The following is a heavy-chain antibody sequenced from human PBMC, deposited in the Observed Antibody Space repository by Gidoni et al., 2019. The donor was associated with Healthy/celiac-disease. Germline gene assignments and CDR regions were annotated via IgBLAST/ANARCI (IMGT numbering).Heavy chain of an antibody. J-gene: IGHJ4*02. CDR1: GGSFSGYY. V-gene: IGHV4-34*01. CDR3: ARGGKRGYSYGSLDY. CDR2: INHSGST. Sequence: QVQLQQWGAGLLKPSETLSLTCAAYGGSFSGYYWSWIRQPPGKGREWIGEINHSGSTNYNPSLKSRVTISVDTSKNQFSLKLSSVTAADTAVYYCARGGKRGYSYGSLDYWGQGTLVTVSS. D-gene: IGHD5-18*01.